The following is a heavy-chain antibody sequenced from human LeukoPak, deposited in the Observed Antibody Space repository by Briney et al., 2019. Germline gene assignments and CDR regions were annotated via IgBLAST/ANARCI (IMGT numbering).Heavy chain of an antibody. CDR3: ARIQQQLPLHLWFDH. V-gene: IGHV4-59*01. Sequence: SETLSLTCTVSGGSISSYYWSWIRQPPGKGLEWIGYIYYSGSTNYNPSLKSRVTISVDTSKNQFSLKLSSVTAADTAVYYCARIQQQLPLHLWFDHWGQGTLVTVSS. CDR2: IYYSGST. CDR1: GGSISSYY. D-gene: IGHD6-13*01. J-gene: IGHJ5*02.